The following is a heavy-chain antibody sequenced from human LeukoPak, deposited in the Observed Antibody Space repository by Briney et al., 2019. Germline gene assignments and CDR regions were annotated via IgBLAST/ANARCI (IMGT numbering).Heavy chain of an antibody. CDR1: GGTFSSYT. CDR2: IIPILGIA. CDR3: ARNVGATTGEYFQH. D-gene: IGHD1-26*01. J-gene: IGHJ1*01. Sequence: SVKVSCKASGGTFSSYTISWVRQAPGQGLEWMGRIIPILGIANYAQKFQGRVTTTADKSTSTAYMELSSLRSEDTAVYYCARNVGATTGEYFQHWGQGTLVTVSS. V-gene: IGHV1-69*02.